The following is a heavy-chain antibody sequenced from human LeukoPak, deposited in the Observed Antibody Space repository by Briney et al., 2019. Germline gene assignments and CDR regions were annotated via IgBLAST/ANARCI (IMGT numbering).Heavy chain of an antibody. CDR1: GFIFSSYW. V-gene: IGHV3-7*01. Sequence: GGSLRLSCEVSGFIFSSYWMSWVRQAPGKGPEWVAHIKQDGSEKDYVDSVKGRFTISRDNGKNSLHLQMNSLRAEDTAVYYCGRGSRISDYWGQGTQVTVSS. D-gene: IGHD2-15*01. J-gene: IGHJ4*02. CDR2: IKQDGSEK. CDR3: GRGSRISDY.